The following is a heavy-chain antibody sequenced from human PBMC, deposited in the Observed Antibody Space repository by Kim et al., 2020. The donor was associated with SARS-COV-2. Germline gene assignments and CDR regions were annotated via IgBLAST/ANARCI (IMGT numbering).Heavy chain of an antibody. CDR1: GGTFSSYA. Sequence: SVKVSCKASGGTFSSYAISWVRQAPGQGLEWMGGIIPIFGTANYAQKFQGRVTITADESTSTAYMELSSLRSEDTAVYYCARAPAGRGGDYYYYYGMDVWGQGTTVTVSS. CDR3: ARAPAGRGGDYYYYYGMDV. CDR2: IIPIFGTA. J-gene: IGHJ6*02. D-gene: IGHD3-10*01. V-gene: IGHV1-69*13.